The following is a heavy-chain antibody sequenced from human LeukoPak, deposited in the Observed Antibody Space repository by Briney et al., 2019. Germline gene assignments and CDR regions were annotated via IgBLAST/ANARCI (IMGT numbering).Heavy chain of an antibody. CDR2: ISSSSSTI. V-gene: IGHV3-48*04. D-gene: IGHD4-23*01. Sequence: GGSLRLSCVASGFTFSSYSMNWVRQAPGKGLEGVSYISSSSSTIYYAHSVKGRFTISRDNAKNSLYLQMKSLRAEDTAVYYCARDYGGSSPFDYWGQGTLVTVSS. CDR1: GFTFSSYS. CDR3: ARDYGGSSPFDY. J-gene: IGHJ4*02.